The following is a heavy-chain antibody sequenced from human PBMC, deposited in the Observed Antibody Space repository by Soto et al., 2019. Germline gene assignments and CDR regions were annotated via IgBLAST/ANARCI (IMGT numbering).Heavy chain of an antibody. CDR2: IIPIFGTA. CDR1: GGTFSSYA. J-gene: IGHJ6*02. CDR3: ARGDYDFWNHYYYGMDV. V-gene: IGHV1-69*13. D-gene: IGHD3-3*01. Sequence: ASVKVSCKASGGTFSSYAISWVRQAPGQGLEWMGGIIPIFGTANYAQKFQGRVTITADESTSTAYMELSSLRSEDTAVYYCARGDYDFWNHYYYGMDVWGQGTTVTVSS.